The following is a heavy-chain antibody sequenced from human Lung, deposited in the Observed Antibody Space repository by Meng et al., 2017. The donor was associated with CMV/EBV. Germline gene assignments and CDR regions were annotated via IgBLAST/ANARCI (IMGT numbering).Heavy chain of an antibody. V-gene: IGHV4-30-4*01. Sequence: SGVSIRSADYYWSWIRQPPGKGLEWVGYIFYNGRTSYNPSLKSRLSISMDTSKNQFSLKLRSLTAADTAIYYCVREILAPINYYFDSWGQGTLVTVSS. J-gene: IGHJ4*02. D-gene: IGHD3-10*01. CDR2: IFYNGRT. CDR1: GVSIRSADYY. CDR3: VREILAPINYYFDS.